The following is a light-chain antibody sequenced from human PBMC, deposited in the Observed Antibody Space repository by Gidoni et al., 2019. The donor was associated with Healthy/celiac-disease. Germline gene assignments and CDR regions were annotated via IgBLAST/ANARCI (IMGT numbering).Light chain of an antibody. Sequence: DIQMTQSPSSLSASVGDRVTITCQASQDISNYLNWYQQKPGKAPKLLIYDASNLETGVPSRFSGSGSGTDFTFTISYQQPEDIATYYCQQYDNLPMYTFGQGTKLEIK. CDR3: QQYDNLPMYT. V-gene: IGKV1-33*01. CDR1: QDISNY. CDR2: DAS. J-gene: IGKJ2*01.